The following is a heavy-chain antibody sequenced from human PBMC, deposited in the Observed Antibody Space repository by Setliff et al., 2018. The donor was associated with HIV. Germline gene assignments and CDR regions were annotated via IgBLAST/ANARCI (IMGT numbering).Heavy chain of an antibody. CDR3: AQAQTSVSGSYYQYLQH. Sequence: GESLKISCAASGFSNSALHWVRQAPGKGLEWVGRIRSKANNYATEYGASVKGRFIISRDDSKNMAYLQMNSLRAEDTAVYYCAQAQTSVSGSYYQYLQHWGQGTLVTVSS. CDR2: IRSKANNYAT. J-gene: IGHJ1*01. D-gene: IGHD3-10*01. CDR1: GFSNSA. V-gene: IGHV3-73*01.